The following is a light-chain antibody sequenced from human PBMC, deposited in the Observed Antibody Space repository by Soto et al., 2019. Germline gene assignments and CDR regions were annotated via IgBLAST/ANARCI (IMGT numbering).Light chain of an antibody. CDR2: DTS. V-gene: IGKV3-11*01. CDR1: QSVSSS. CDR3: QQRSNWPPHT. Sequence: ENVVTQSPATLSVTPGERVTLSCRASQSVSSSLAWYQQRPGQAPRLLIYDTSNRAIGVPARFSGSGSGTDFTLTIYSLEPEDFAVYYCQQRSNWPPHTFGQGTLPEVK. J-gene: IGKJ5*01.